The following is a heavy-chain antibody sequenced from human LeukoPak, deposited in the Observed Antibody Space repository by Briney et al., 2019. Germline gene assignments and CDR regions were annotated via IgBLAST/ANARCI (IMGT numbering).Heavy chain of an antibody. J-gene: IGHJ4*02. D-gene: IGHD3-10*01. CDR3: ARGVYYGSGSSDFDY. CDR1: GGSISSGGYY. Sequence: SETLSLTCTVSGGSISSGGYYWSWIRQHPGKGLEWIGYIYYSGSTYYNPSLKSRVTISVDTSKNQFSLKLSSVTAADTAVYYCARGVYYGSGSSDFDYWGQGTLVTVSS. CDR2: IYYSGST. V-gene: IGHV4-31*03.